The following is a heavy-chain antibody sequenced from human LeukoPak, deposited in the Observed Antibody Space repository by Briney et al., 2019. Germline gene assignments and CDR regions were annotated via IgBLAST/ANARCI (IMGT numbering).Heavy chain of an antibody. CDR3: ARVDYCSSTSCSHNWFDP. CDR2: INPHSGGT. CDR1: GYTFTDYY. Sequence: VSVKVSCKASGYTFTDYYIHWVRQAPGQGLEWMGWINPHSGGTNYAQKFQGRVTMTRDTSISTAYMELSRLRSDDTAVYYCARVDYCSSTSCSHNWFDPWGQGTLVTVSS. D-gene: IGHD2-2*01. J-gene: IGHJ5*02. V-gene: IGHV1-2*02.